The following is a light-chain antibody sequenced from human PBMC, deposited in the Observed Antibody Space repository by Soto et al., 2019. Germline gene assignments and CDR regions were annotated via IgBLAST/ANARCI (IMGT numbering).Light chain of an antibody. V-gene: IGKV3-15*01. CDR1: QSVSSSY. Sequence: EIVLTQSPGTLSLSPGERATLPCRASQSVSSSYLAWYQQKPGQSPRLLIYDVSIRATGVPARFSATGSETDFTLTISGLQSEDSAVYFCQQYNNWPFSFGQGTRLEIK. J-gene: IGKJ5*01. CDR2: DVS. CDR3: QQYNNWPFS.